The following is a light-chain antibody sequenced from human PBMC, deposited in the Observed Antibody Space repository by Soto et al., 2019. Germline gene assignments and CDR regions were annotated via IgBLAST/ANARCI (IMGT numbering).Light chain of an antibody. CDR2: GAS. J-gene: IGKJ1*01. CDR3: QQYDSTPPT. Sequence: EIVLTQSPGTLSLSPGERATLSCMASQSVNSNYLAWYQRKPGQAPRLLIYGASNRATDIPYRFSASGSGTDFTLTITRLEAEDFAVYYCQQYDSTPPTFGQGTKVEVQ. V-gene: IGKV3-20*01. CDR1: QSVNSNY.